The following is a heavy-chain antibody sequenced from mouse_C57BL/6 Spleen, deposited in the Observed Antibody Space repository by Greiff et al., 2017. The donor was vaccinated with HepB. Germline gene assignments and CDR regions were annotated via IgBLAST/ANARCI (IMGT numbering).Heavy chain of an antibody. Sequence: ESGPGLVKPSQSLSLTCSVTGYSITSGYYWNWIRQFPGNKLEWMGYISYDGSNNYKPSLKNRISITRDTSKNQFFLKLNSVTTEDTATYYCARIYGSSYFDYWGQGTTLTVSS. V-gene: IGHV3-6*01. CDR3: ARIYGSSYFDY. D-gene: IGHD1-1*01. J-gene: IGHJ2*01. CDR2: ISYDGSN. CDR1: GYSITSGYY.